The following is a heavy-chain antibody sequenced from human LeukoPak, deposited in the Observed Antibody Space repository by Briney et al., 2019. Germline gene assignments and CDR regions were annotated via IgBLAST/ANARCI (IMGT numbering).Heavy chain of an antibody. V-gene: IGHV3-23*01. CDR2: ISGSGGST. Sequence: SGGSLMLSCAASGFTFSNFAMNWVRQAPGKGLEWVSTISGSGGSTYYADSVKGRFTISRDNSKNTLYLQMNSLRAEDTAVYYCAKMVHTEQWLVPFDYWGQGTLVTVSS. CDR1: GFTFSNFA. CDR3: AKMVHTEQWLVPFDY. J-gene: IGHJ4*02. D-gene: IGHD6-19*01.